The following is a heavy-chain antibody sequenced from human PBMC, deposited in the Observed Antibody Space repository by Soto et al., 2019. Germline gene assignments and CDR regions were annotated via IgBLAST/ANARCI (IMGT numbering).Heavy chain of an antibody. CDR3: ARHGSYSTSSGLDY. Sequence: GGSLRLSCAASGFIFSDNYMSWIRQAPGKGLEWVSYISSSGSTIDYADSVKGRFTVSRDNAKNSLYLQMNSLRAEDTAVYYCARHGSYSTSSGLDYWGRGTLVTVSS. CDR1: GFIFSDNY. V-gene: IGHV3-11*01. CDR2: ISSSGSTI. D-gene: IGHD6-6*01. J-gene: IGHJ4*02.